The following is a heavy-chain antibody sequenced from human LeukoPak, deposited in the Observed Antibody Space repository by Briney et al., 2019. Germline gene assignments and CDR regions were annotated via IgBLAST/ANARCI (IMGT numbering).Heavy chain of an antibody. CDR3: ARDFDWPYSNGFDI. J-gene: IGHJ3*02. D-gene: IGHD3-9*01. V-gene: IGHV1-69*17. Sequence: GSSVKASCKASGGTFSSSAISWVRRAPGQGPEWMGGIIPIFGIANYAQKFQDRVTITADKSTSTAYMDLSRLRPDDTAVYYCARDFDWPYSNGFDIWGQGTMVTVSS. CDR2: IIPIFGIA. CDR1: GGTFSSSA.